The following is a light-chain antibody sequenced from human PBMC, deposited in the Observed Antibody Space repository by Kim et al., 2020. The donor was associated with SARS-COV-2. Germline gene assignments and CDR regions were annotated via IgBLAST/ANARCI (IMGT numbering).Light chain of an antibody. CDR1: QSVSSN. CDR3: QQYNNWPRGT. J-gene: IGKJ2*01. V-gene: IGKV3-15*01. Sequence: VSPGERAPLSCRASQSVSSNFAWYQQKPGQAPRLLIYGASTRATGIPARFSGSGSGTEFTLTISSLQSEDFAVYYCQQYNNWPRGTFGQGTKLDI. CDR2: GAS.